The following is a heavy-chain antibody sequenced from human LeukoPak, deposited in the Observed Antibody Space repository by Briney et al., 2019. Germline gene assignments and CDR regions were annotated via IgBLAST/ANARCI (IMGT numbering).Heavy chain of an antibody. J-gene: IGHJ4*02. CDR2: IHYSGST. Sequence: SETLSLTCTVSGGSISSYYWSWIRQPPGKGLEWIGYIHYSGSTNYNNSLKSRVTISVDTSTNQFSLKLSSVTAADTAVYYCARRVGDKDYFDYWGQGTLVTVSS. D-gene: IGHD1-26*01. CDR3: ARRVGDKDYFDY. V-gene: IGHV4-59*01. CDR1: GGSISSYY.